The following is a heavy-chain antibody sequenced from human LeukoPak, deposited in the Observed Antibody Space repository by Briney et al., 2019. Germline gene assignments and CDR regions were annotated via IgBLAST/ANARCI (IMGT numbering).Heavy chain of an antibody. D-gene: IGHD5-12*01. CDR1: GGTFSSYA. V-gene: IGHV1-69*04. CDR3: ATRGEVGYSGYEIYYFDY. J-gene: IGHJ4*02. CDR2: IIPILGIA. Sequence: ASVKVSCKASGGTFSSYAISWVRQAPGQGLEWMGRIIPILGIANYAQKFQGRVTITADKPTSTAYMELSSLRSEDTAVYYCATRGEVGYSGYEIYYFDYWGQGTLVTVSS.